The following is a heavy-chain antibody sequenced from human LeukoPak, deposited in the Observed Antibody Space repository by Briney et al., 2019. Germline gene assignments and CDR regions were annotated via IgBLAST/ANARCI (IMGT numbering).Heavy chain of an antibody. CDR3: ARQVRSPVVMFMDV. CDR1: GGSISSSTYN. D-gene: IGHD3-22*01. Sequence: PSETLSLICTVAGGSISSSTYNWGWIRQPPGKGLEWIGSVYYTGITYYNPSVESRVTISVDTSKNHFSLELNSVTAADTGVYFCARQVRSPVVMFMDVWGKGTTVIVSS. J-gene: IGHJ6*03. CDR2: VYYTGIT. V-gene: IGHV4-39*01.